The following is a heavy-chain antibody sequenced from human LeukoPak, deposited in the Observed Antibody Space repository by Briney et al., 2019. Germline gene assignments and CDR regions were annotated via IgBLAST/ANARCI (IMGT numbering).Heavy chain of an antibody. CDR1: GGSISSGGYY. Sequence: SETLSLTCTVSGGSISSGGYYWSWIRQHPGKGLEWIGYIYYSGSTYYNPSLKSRVTISVDTSKNQFSLKLSSVTAADTAVYYCARADGVVVPARNGWFDPWGQGALVTVSS. V-gene: IGHV4-31*03. CDR2: IYYSGST. CDR3: ARADGVVVPARNGWFDP. J-gene: IGHJ5*02. D-gene: IGHD2-2*01.